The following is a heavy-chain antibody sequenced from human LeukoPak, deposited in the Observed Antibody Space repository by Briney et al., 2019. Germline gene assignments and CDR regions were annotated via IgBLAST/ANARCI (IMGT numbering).Heavy chain of an antibody. V-gene: IGHV4-28*01. D-gene: IGHD6-19*01. CDR3: ARISSGWNWFDP. Sequence: KSSETLSLTCAVSGYSVSSRNWWGWIRQPPGKGLEWIGYIYYSGSTYYNPSLKSRVTMSVDTSKNQFSLKLSSVTAVDTAVYYCARISSGWNWFDPWGQGTLVTVSS. CDR2: IYYSGST. J-gene: IGHJ5*02. CDR1: GYSVSSRNW.